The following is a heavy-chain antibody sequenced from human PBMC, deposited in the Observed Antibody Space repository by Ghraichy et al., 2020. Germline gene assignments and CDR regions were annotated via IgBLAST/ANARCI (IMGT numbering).Heavy chain of an antibody. CDR3: ARGGGDPIAAAGRHVDF. CDR2: ISGHNTNT. CDR1: GYTFNTFG. D-gene: IGHD6-13*01. V-gene: IGHV1-18*01. J-gene: IGHJ4*02. Sequence: ASVKVSCRTSGYTFNTFGITWVRQAPGQGLEWMGWISGHNTNTQYAQHFQGRVTMTTDAPTSTAFLELRNLGLDDTAVYYCARGGGDPIAAAGRHVDFWGQGTLVTVSS.